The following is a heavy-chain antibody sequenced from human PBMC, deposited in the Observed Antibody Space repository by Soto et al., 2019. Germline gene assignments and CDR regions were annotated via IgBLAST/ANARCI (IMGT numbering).Heavy chain of an antibody. CDR2: ISYDGSNK. J-gene: IGHJ3*02. Sequence: GGSLRLSCTASGFTFSSYAMHWVRQAPGKGLEWVAVISYDGSNKYYADSVKGRFTISRDNSKNTLYLQMNSLRAEDTAVYYCARTDAFDIWGQGTMVTVSS. V-gene: IGHV3-30*04. CDR3: ARTDAFDI. CDR1: GFTFSSYA.